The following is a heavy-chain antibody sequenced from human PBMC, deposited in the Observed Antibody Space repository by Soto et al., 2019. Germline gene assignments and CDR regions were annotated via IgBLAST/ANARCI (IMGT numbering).Heavy chain of an antibody. CDR2: IYRSGST. D-gene: IGHD3-16*01. V-gene: IGHV4-4*09. Sequence: SETLSLTCTVSGDSVRNQYWSWIRRPPGRGLEWIGYIYRSGSTKYNPSLKSRLTISVDTSKNQFSLKLSSVTAADTAVYYCARTLDYGHMDIWGKGTTVTVSS. CDR3: ARTLDYGHMDI. J-gene: IGHJ6*03. CDR1: GDSVRNQY.